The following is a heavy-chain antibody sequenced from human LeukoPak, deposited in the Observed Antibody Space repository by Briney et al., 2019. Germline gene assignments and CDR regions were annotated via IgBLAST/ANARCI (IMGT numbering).Heavy chain of an antibody. CDR2: ISGSGGST. CDR1: GFTFSSYA. CDR3: ARDLLGPLDY. Sequence: PGGSLRLSCAASGFTFSSYAMSWVRQAPGKGLEWVSAISGSGGSTYYADSVKGRFIISRDNSKNTLYLQMNSLRAEDTAVYYCARDLLGPLDYWGQGTLVTVSS. V-gene: IGHV3-23*01. J-gene: IGHJ4*02.